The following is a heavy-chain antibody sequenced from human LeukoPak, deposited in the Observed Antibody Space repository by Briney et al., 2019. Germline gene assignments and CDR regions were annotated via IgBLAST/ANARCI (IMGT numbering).Heavy chain of an antibody. CDR1: DDSISDYY. V-gene: IGHV4-59*01. CDR3: ARGSGIHAWNLQH. D-gene: IGHD1-1*01. J-gene: IGHJ1*01. Sequence: PSETLSLTCSVSDDSISDYYWCWIRPPPGRGLEWIGYTRYGGTTSQNPSLKSRVTMSVDTSKNRLSLRLTSVTAADTAVYYCARGSGIHAWNLQHWGQGILVTVSS. CDR2: TRYGGTT.